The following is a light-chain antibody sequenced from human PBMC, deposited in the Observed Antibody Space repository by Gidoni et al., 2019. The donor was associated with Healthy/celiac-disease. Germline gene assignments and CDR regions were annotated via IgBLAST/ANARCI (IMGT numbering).Light chain of an antibody. CDR2: GKN. CDR1: SLRSYY. V-gene: IGLV3-19*01. CDR3: NSRDSSGNHYV. Sequence: SSELTQDPAVSVALGQTVRITCQGDSLRSYYASWYQHKPGQAPLLVIYGKNNRPSGFPDRFSGSSSGNTASLTITGAQAEDEADYYCNSRDSSGNHYVFGTGTKVTVL. J-gene: IGLJ1*01.